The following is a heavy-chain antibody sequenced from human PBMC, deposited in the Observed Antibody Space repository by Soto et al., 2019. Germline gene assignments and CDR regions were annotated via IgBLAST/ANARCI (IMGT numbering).Heavy chain of an antibody. CDR2: MTGSGGST. CDR1: GLTFTKSA. D-gene: IGHD2-21*02. V-gene: IGHV3-23*01. Sequence: RLSCVESGLTFTKSAMNWVRQAPGNCLEWVSTMTGSGGSTYYADSVKGRFTISRDTSKNTVYLHMNSLRAEDTAVYYCTKDVADCGGDCFSGFDSWGQGTLVTVSS. CDR3: TKDVADCGGDCFSGFDS. J-gene: IGHJ4*02.